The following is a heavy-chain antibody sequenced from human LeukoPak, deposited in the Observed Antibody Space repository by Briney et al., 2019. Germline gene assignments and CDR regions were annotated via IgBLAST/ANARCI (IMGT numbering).Heavy chain of an antibody. V-gene: IGHV3-43D*03. J-gene: IGHJ4*02. D-gene: IGHD2-2*02. Sequence: SGGSLRLSCAASGFTFDDYAIHWVRQAPGKGLEWVSLISWDGGSTYYADSVKGRFTISRDNSKNSLYLQMNSLRAEDPALYYCAGGSRIPAAISYWGQGTLVTVSS. CDR3: AGGSRIPAAISY. CDR1: GFTFDDYA. CDR2: ISWDGGST.